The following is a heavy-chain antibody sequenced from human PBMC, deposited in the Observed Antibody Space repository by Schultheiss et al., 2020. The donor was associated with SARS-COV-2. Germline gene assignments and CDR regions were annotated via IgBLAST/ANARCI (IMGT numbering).Heavy chain of an antibody. CDR1: GFTFSNFW. J-gene: IGHJ3*02. Sequence: GGSLRLSCAASGFTFSNFWMTWVRQAPGKGLEWVAHIKQDGSEKYYVDSVKGRFTISRDNAKNSLSLQMSSLRVEDTAVYYCARFSASGSIFDAFDIWGQGTMVTVSS. D-gene: IGHD6-13*01. CDR3: ARFSASGSIFDAFDI. CDR2: IKQDGSEK. V-gene: IGHV3-7*03.